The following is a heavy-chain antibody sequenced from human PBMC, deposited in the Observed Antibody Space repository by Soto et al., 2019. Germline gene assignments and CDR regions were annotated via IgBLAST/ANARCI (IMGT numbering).Heavy chain of an antibody. CDR2: ISATGGGT. V-gene: IGHV3-23*01. Sequence: SLRLSCAASGFKFSNYAMSWVRQAPGKGLEWVSLISATGGGTYYADSVKGRFTISRDNSHNTLYLQVHSLTAEDTAVYYCAKDRRAGGNSAFYFDFWGQGAQVTVSS. J-gene: IGHJ4*02. CDR1: GFKFSNYA. CDR3: AKDRRAGGNSAFYFDF. D-gene: IGHD3-16*01.